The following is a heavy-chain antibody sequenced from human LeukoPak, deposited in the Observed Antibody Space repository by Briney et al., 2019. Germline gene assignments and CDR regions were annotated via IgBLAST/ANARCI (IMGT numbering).Heavy chain of an antibody. V-gene: IGHV3-23*01. J-gene: IGHJ4*02. CDR2: ISNNGGYT. CDR3: AKQLGYCSDGSCYFPY. Sequence: PGRSLRLSCTASGFTFGDYALSWFRQAPGKGLEWVSAISNNGGYTYYADSVQGRFTISRDNSKSTLCLQMNSPRAEDTAVYYCAKQLGYCSDGSCYFPYWGQGTLVTVSS. D-gene: IGHD2-15*01. CDR1: GFTFGDYA.